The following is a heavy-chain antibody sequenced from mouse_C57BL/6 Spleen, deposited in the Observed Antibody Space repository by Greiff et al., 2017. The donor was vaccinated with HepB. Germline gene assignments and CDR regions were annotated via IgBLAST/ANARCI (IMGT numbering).Heavy chain of an antibody. D-gene: IGHD1-1*01. CDR2: ISSGSSTI. CDR3: ARTPYYGSLDY. J-gene: IGHJ2*01. Sequence: DVMLVESGGGLVKPGGSLKLSCAASGFTFSDYGMHWVRQAPEKGLEWVAYISSGSSTIYYADTVKGRFTISRDNAKNTLFLQMTSLRSEDTAMYYCARTPYYGSLDYWGQGTTLTVSS. V-gene: IGHV5-17*01. CDR1: GFTFSDYG.